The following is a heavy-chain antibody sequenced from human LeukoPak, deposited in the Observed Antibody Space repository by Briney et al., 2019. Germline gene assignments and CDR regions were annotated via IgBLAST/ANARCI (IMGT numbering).Heavy chain of an antibody. CDR1: GYTFTIYA. CDR2: INAGNGNT. CDR3: ARVDTGFGELAY. D-gene: IGHD3-10*01. J-gene: IGHJ4*02. V-gene: IGHV1-3*01. Sequence: ASVKVSFKASGYTFTIYAMHWVRQAPGQRLEWMGWINAGNGNTKYSQKFQGRVTITRDTSASTAYMELSSLRSEDTAVYYCARVDTGFGELAYWGQGTLVTVSS.